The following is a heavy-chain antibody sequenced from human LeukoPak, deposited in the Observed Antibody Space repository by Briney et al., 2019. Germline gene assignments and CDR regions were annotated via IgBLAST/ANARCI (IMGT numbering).Heavy chain of an antibody. D-gene: IGHD6-6*01. CDR3: ARYYSSSSGYFDY. CDR2: IYYSGST. Sequence: SETLSLTCTVSGGSISSYYWSWIRQPPGKGLEWIGYIYYSGSTNYNPSLKSRVTISVDTSKNQFSLKLSSVTAADTAVYYCARYYSSSSGYFDYWGQGILVTVSS. CDR1: GGSISSYY. J-gene: IGHJ4*02. V-gene: IGHV4-59*01.